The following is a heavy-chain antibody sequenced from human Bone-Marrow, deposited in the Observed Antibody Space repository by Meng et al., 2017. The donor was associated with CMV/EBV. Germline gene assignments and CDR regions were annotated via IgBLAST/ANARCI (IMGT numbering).Heavy chain of an antibody. CDR2: ISWNSGRI. V-gene: IGHV3-9*01. CDR3: AKADFWSGSDWFDP. D-gene: IGHD3-3*01. J-gene: IGHJ5*02. Sequence: GGYLRLSCAASGFTFDDYAMNWVRQAPGKGLEWVSGISWNSGRIGYADSVKGRFTISRDNAKNSLYLQMNSLRAEDTSLYYCAKADFWSGSDWFDPWGQGTLVTVSS. CDR1: GFTFDDYA.